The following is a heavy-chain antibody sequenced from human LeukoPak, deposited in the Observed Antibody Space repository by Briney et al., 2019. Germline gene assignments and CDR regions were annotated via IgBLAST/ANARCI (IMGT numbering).Heavy chain of an antibody. Sequence: KPSETLSLTCAVYGGSFSGYYWSWIRQPPGKGLEWIGEINHSGSTNYNPSLKSRVTISVDTSKNQFSLKLSSVTAADTAVYYCASRSGFCSGGSCYPWYYFDYWGQGTLVTVSS. CDR1: GGSFSGYY. CDR3: ASRSGFCSGGSCYPWYYFDY. D-gene: IGHD2-15*01. CDR2: INHSGST. V-gene: IGHV4-34*01. J-gene: IGHJ4*02.